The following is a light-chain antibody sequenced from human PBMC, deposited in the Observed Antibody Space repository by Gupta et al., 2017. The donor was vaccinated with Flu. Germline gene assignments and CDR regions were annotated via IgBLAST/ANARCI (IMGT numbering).Light chain of an antibody. J-gene: IGKJ1*01. CDR3: QQRSIWWS. CDR1: QNVSSF. Sequence: PGESATLCWRASQNVSSFLALYQKTSDQAPRLIIYGASTRASGTPARCSGSGSGTDSTLTISSLEPEDFAFYYCQQRSIWWSFGQGTKVELK. CDR2: GAS. V-gene: IGKV3-11*01.